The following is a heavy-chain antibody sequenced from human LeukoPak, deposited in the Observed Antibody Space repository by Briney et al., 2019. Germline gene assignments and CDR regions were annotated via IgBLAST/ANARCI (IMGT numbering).Heavy chain of an antibody. CDR3: ARDLSLPAAPWNDAFDI. Sequence: GGSLRLSCAASGFTFSSYSMNWVRQAPGKGLEWVSSISSSSSYIYYADSVKGRFTISRDNAKNSLYLQMNSLRAEDTAVYYCARDLSLPAAPWNDAFDIWGQGTMVTVSS. J-gene: IGHJ3*02. D-gene: IGHD2-2*01. CDR1: GFTFSSYS. CDR2: ISSSSSYI. V-gene: IGHV3-21*01.